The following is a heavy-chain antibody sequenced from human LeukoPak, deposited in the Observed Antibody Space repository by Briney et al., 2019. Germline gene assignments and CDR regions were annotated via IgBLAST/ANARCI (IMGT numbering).Heavy chain of an antibody. Sequence: AGGSLRLSCAASGFTFSSYSMNWVRQAPGKGLEWVSSISSSSSYIYYADSVKGRFTISRDNAKNSLYLQMNSLRAEDTAVYYCARGEYYDFWSGYFDYWGRGTLVTVSS. CDR1: GFTFSSYS. V-gene: IGHV3-21*01. CDR3: ARGEYYDFWSGYFDY. CDR2: ISSSSSYI. D-gene: IGHD3-3*01. J-gene: IGHJ4*02.